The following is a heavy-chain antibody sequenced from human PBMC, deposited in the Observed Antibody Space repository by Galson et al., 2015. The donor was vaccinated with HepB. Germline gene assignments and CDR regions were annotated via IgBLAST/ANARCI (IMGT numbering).Heavy chain of an antibody. CDR1: GFTFSSYW. CDR2: IKQDGSEK. CDR3: AREGKWLLQGHFDY. Sequence: SLRLSCAASGFTFSSYWMSWVRQAPGKGLEWVANIKQDGSEKYYVDSVKGRFTISRDNAKNSLYLQMNSLRAEDTAVYYCAREGKWLLQGHFDYCGQGTLVTVSS. D-gene: IGHD3-22*01. V-gene: IGHV3-7*03. J-gene: IGHJ4*02.